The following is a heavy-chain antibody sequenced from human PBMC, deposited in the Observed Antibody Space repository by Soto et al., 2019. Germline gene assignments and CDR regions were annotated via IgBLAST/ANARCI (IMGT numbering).Heavy chain of an antibody. CDR1: GISYTTYA. CDR3: ARAISGYVT. D-gene: IGHD5-12*01. CDR2: INAGNGDT. V-gene: IGHV1-3*01. J-gene: IGHJ4*02. Sequence: VQLVQSGAEVKKPGASVRIPCTASGISYTTYAIHWVRQAPGQGLEWMGWINAGNGDTRYSQRFQGRVTLTRDTSATTTYMDLSSLRSEDTSIYYCARAISGYVTWGQGTLVTVSS.